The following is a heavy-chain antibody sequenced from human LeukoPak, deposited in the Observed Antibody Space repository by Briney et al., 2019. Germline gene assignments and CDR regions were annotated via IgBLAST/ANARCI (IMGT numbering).Heavy chain of an antibody. CDR2: IRNKAHGGTT. J-gene: IGHJ6*02. D-gene: IGHD2-2*01. CDR1: RLIFADYA. V-gene: IGHV3-49*04. CDR3: TPFHCDSSSCYLGMDV. Sequence: GGSLRLSCTASRLIFADYAMSWVRQAPGKGLEWVGFIRNKAHGGTTEYAASVKGRFIISRDDSKSIAYLQINSLKIEDTAVYYCTPFHCDSSSCYLGMDVWGQGTTVTVS.